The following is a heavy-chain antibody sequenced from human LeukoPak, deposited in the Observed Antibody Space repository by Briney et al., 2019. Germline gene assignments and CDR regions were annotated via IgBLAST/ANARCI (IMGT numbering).Heavy chain of an antibody. V-gene: IGHV3-30*04. CDR2: ISYDGSNK. Sequence: GGSLRLSCAASGFTFSSYAMHWVRQAPGKGLEWGADISYDGSNKYYADSVKGRFTISRDNSKNTLYLQMNSLRAEDTAVYYCARGSTPRRNYDSRGYYSYYFDYWGQGTLVTVSS. CDR1: GFTFSSYA. D-gene: IGHD3-22*01. J-gene: IGHJ4*02. CDR3: ARGSTPRRNYDSRGYYSYYFDY.